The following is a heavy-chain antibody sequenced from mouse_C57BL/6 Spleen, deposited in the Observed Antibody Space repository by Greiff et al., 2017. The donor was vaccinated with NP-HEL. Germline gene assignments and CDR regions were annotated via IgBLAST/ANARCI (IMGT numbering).Heavy chain of an antibody. CDR1: GYTFTDYN. Sequence: EVQLQQSGPELVKPGASVKIPCKASGYTFTDYNMDWVKQSHGKSLEWIGDINPNNGGTIYNQKFKGKATLTVDKSSSTAYMELRSLTSEDTAVYYCARGDYDEYFDVWGTGTTVTVSS. J-gene: IGHJ1*03. V-gene: IGHV1-18*01. CDR2: INPNNGGT. CDR3: ARGDYDEYFDV. D-gene: IGHD2-4*01.